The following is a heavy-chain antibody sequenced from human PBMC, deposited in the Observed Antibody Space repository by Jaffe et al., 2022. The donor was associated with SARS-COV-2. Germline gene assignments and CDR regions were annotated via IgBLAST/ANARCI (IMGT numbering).Heavy chain of an antibody. CDR2: ISRSSNTI. CDR1: GFTFSSYN. J-gene: IGHJ4*02. D-gene: IGHD6-6*01. Sequence: EVQLVESGGGLVQPGGSLRLSCAASGFTFSSYNMNWVRQAPGKGLEWISYISRSSNTIYYTDSVKGRFTISRDNAKQSLYLQMNDLRDEDTAVYYCARHPGDIAAWNGVDYWGQGTLVTVSS. V-gene: IGHV3-48*02. CDR3: ARHPGDIAAWNGVDY.